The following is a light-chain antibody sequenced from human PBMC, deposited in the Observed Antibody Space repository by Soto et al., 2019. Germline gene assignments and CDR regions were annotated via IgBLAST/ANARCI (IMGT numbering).Light chain of an antibody. CDR3: HQYGDSPQT. CDR2: GTS. CDR1: QSVTTSY. Sequence: PVERATLSCSTSQSVTTSYLAWYQQKPGQAPRLLIYGTSNRATGIPDRFSGSGSATDFTLTISRLEPEDFAVYYCHQYGDSPQTFGQGTK. J-gene: IGKJ1*01. V-gene: IGKV3-20*01.